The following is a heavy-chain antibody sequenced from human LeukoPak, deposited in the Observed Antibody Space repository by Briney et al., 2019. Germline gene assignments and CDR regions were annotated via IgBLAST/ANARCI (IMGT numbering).Heavy chain of an antibody. D-gene: IGHD1-1*01. CDR3: TRGYRVSDY. J-gene: IGHJ4*02. V-gene: IGHV3-48*03. CDR1: GFTFSSDE. Sequence: PGGSLRLSCAASGFTFSSDEMSWVRQAPGKGLEWVSYISPGGSTTYYADSVKGRFTISRDNAKKSLYLQMDSLRAGDTAVYYCTRGYRVSDYWGQGALVPVSS. CDR2: ISPGGSTT.